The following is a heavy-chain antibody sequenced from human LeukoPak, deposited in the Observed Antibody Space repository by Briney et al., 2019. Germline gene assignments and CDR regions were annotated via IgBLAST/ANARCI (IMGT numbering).Heavy chain of an antibody. D-gene: IGHD1-20*01. V-gene: IGHV4-30-4*01. CDR3: ARAETLTGTTSFDY. CDR1: GGSISSGDYY. J-gene: IGHJ4*02. Sequence: PSETLCLTCTVSGGSISSGDYYWSWIRQPPGKGLEWIGYIYYSGSTYYNPSLKSRVTISVDTSKNQFSLKLSSVTAADTAVYYCARAETLTGTTSFDYWGQGTLVTVSS. CDR2: IYYSGST.